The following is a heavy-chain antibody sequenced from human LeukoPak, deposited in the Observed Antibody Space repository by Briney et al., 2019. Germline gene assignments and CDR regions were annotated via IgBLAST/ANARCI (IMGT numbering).Heavy chain of an antibody. CDR2: IRNDGTSK. J-gene: IGHJ5*02. CDR1: GFSFSNYG. Sequence: GGSLRLSCAASGFSFSNYGMHWVRQAPGKGLEWVAFIRNDGTSKYYVDFVKGRFSISRDNSRNTLYLQINSLRAEDMAVYYCARDHDFWSGRGPWFDPWGRGTLVTVSS. V-gene: IGHV3-30*02. D-gene: IGHD3-3*01. CDR3: ARDHDFWSGRGPWFDP.